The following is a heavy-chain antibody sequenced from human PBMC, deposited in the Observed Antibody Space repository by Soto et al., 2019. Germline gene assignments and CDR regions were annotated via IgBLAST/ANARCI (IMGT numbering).Heavy chain of an antibody. V-gene: IGHV3-53*01. CDR2: IYSGGST. Sequence: EVQLVESGGGLIQPGGSLSLPCAASGFTVTNKYMTWVRQAPGKGLEWVSVIYSGGSTSYADSVKGRFTISRDNSKNILYLQMHSLRAEDTAVYYCARVDYGDYGWYFDLWGRGTLVTVSS. CDR3: ARVDYGDYGWYFDL. D-gene: IGHD4-17*01. CDR1: GFTVTNKY. J-gene: IGHJ2*01.